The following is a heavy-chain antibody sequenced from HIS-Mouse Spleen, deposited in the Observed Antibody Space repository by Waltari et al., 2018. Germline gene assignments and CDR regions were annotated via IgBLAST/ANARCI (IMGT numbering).Heavy chain of an antibody. V-gene: IGHV4-4*07. D-gene: IGHD3-3*01. J-gene: IGHJ3*02. Sequence: QVQLQESGPGLVKPSETLSLTCTVSGASISSYYWSWIRQPPGKGLGWIGRIYTSGSTNYNPSLKSRVTMSVDTSKNQFSLKLSSVTAADTAVYYCARDFHDFWSGYYGGDKKHDAFDIWGQGTMVTVSS. CDR3: ARDFHDFWSGYYGGDKKHDAFDI. CDR1: GASISSYY. CDR2: IYTSGST.